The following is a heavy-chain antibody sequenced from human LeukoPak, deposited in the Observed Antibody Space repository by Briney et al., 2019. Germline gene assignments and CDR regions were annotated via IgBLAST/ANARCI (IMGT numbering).Heavy chain of an antibody. Sequence: GGSLRLSCAASGFTLSIYWMSWVRQAPGNGLEWVANINPDGSEKYSVDSVTGRFTISRDNAENTVFLQMNSLRAEDSAVYYCARDLAAWDVWGKGTTVTVSS. CDR2: INPDGSEK. J-gene: IGHJ6*04. CDR1: GFTLSIYW. CDR3: ARDLAAWDV. V-gene: IGHV3-7*01.